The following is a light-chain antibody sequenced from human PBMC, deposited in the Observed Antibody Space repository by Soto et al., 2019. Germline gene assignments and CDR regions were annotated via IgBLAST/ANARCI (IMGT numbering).Light chain of an antibody. CDR2: GAS. CDR3: QQYNNWPPIT. V-gene: IGKV3-15*01. J-gene: IGKJ5*01. Sequence: EVVMTQSPATLSVSPGERATLSCRASESVRSYLAWYQQKPGQAPRLLIYGASARATGIPARFSGSGSGTEFTLTISRLQSEDFAIYYCQQYNNWPPITFGQGTQLEIK. CDR1: ESVRSY.